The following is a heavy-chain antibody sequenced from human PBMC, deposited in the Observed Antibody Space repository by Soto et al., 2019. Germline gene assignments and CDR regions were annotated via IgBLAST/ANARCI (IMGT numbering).Heavy chain of an antibody. CDR1: GFTFSSYA. D-gene: IGHD4-17*01. CDR3: SRVDDYGGRKAD. J-gene: IGHJ4*02. Sequence: QVQLVESGGGVVQPGRSLRLSCAASGFTFSSYAMHWVRQAPGKGLEWVAVISHDGSNKYYADSVKGRFTISRDNSKNTLYLQMNSLRARDEAVYYCSRVDDYGGRKADWGQGTLVTVSS. V-gene: IGHV3-30-3*01. CDR2: ISHDGSNK.